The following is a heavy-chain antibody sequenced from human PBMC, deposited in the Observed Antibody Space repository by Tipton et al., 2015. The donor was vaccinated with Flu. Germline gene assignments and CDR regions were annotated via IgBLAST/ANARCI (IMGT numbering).Heavy chain of an antibody. J-gene: IGHJ3*01. CDR3: VKQKAGRFLEWSDPFDF. D-gene: IGHD3-3*01. V-gene: IGHV3-9*01. CDR1: GFTFNDYA. Sequence: RSLRLSCATSGFTFNDYALHWVRQTPGRGLEWVSGINWDGGDPRYADSVRGRVTISRDNAKKSLHLQMNTLRVEDTAVYHCVKQKAGRFLEWSDPFDFWGKGIMVTVS. CDR2: INWDGGDP.